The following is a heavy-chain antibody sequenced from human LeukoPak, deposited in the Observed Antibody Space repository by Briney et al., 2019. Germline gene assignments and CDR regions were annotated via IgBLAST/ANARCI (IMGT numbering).Heavy chain of an antibody. J-gene: IGHJ1*01. D-gene: IGHD6-19*01. CDR2: ISGSGGST. CDR3: CSYSSGWYIPAEYFQH. CDR1: GFTFSSYA. Sequence: PGGSLRLSCAASGFTFSSYAMSWVRQAPGKGLEWVSAISGSGGSTYYADSVKGRFTISRDNSKNTLYLQMNSLRAEDTAVYYCCSYSSGWYIPAEYFQHWGQGTLVTVSS. V-gene: IGHV3-23*01.